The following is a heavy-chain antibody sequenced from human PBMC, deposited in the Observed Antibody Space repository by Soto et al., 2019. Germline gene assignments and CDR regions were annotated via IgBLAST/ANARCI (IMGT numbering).Heavy chain of an antibody. CDR1: GGSISSYY. D-gene: IGHD1-26*01. J-gene: IGHJ5*02. CDR3: ATYAGIVGAKNWFDP. CDR2: IYYSGST. V-gene: IGHV4-59*01. Sequence: SETLSLTCTVSGGSISSYYWSWIRQPPGKGLEWIGYIYYSGSTNYNPSLKSRVTISVDTSKNQFSLKLSSVTAVDTAVYYCATYAGIVGAKNWFDPWGQGSLVTVSS.